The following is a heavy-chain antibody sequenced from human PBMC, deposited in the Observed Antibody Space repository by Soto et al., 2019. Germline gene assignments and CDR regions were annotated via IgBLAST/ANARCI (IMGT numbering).Heavy chain of an antibody. J-gene: IGHJ5*02. D-gene: IGHD2-15*01. CDR3: ARAAGYCSGGSCSYNWFDP. CDR1: GGSISSYY. Sequence: QVQLQESGPGLVKPSETLSLTCTVPGGSISSYYWSWIRQPPGKGLEWIGYIYYSGSTNYNPSLKSRVTISVDTSKNQFSLKLSSVTAADTAVYYCARAAGYCSGGSCSYNWFDPWGQGTLVTVSS. CDR2: IYYSGST. V-gene: IGHV4-59*01.